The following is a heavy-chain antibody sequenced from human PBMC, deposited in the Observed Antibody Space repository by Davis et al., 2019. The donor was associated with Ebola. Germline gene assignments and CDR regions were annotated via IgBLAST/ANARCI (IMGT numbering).Heavy chain of an antibody. Sequence: MPSETLSLTCSVSGGSISSSSNYWGWIRQSPGKGLEWIGSIYYSGSTYYNPSLKSRVTISVDTSKNQFSLKLSSVTAADTAVYYCARDHYYYVPLVWFDPWGQGTLVTVSS. CDR1: GGSISSSSNY. V-gene: IGHV4-39*01. CDR3: ARDHYYYVPLVWFDP. CDR2: IYYSGST. J-gene: IGHJ5*02. D-gene: IGHD3-10*02.